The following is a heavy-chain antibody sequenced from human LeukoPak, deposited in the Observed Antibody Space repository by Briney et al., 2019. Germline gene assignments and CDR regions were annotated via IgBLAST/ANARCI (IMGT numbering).Heavy chain of an antibody. Sequence: GESLKISCKGSGYSFTSYWIGWVRQMPGKGLEWMGIIYPGDSDTRYSPSFQGQVTISADKSIGTAYLQWSSLKASDTAMYYCARTYYYDSSGSRSFDYWGQGTLVTVSS. V-gene: IGHV5-51*01. CDR1: GYSFTSYW. J-gene: IGHJ4*02. D-gene: IGHD3-22*01. CDR2: IYPGDSDT. CDR3: ARTYYYDSSGSRSFDY.